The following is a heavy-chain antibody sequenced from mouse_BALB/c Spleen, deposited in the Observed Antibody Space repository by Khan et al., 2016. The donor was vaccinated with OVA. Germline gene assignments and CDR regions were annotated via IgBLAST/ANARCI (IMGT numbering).Heavy chain of an antibody. Sequence: EVQLQESGAELVKPGASVKLSCTASGFNIKDTYVHWVKVRPEQGLEWIGRIAPANGNTEYDPKFQGKATITADTSSNTSYLQLRDLTSEDSAVNYYVHPSYDPRNFDVWGAGTTVTVSS. CDR3: VHPSYDPRNFDV. V-gene: IGHV14-3*02. D-gene: IGHD2-3*01. J-gene: IGHJ1*01. CDR2: IAPANGNT. CDR1: GFNIKDTY.